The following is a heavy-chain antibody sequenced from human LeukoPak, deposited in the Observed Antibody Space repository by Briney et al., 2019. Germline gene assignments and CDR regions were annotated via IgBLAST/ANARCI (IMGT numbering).Heavy chain of an antibody. D-gene: IGHD3-3*01. CDR1: GFTFSSYA. Sequence: GGSLRLSCAASGFTFSSYAMSWVRQAPGKGLEWVSAISGSGGSTYYADSVKGRFTISRDNSKNTLYLQMNSLRAEDTAVYYCAKDSAVPNYDFWSGYLPFDYWAREPWSPSPQ. J-gene: IGHJ4*02. CDR3: AKDSAVPNYDFWSGYLPFDY. CDR2: ISGSGGST. V-gene: IGHV3-23*01.